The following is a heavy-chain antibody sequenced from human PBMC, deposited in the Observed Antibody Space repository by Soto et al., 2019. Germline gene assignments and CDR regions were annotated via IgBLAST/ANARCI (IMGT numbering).Heavy chain of an antibody. CDR3: ARDRRANWFDP. Sequence: SETLSLTCTVSGGSISSYYWNWIRQPPGKGLEWIGYIYYSGSTKYNPSLKSRVTISVDTSKNQFSLKLSSVTAADTAVYYGARDRRANWFDPWGQGTLVTVSS. CDR1: GGSISSYY. CDR2: IYYSGST. V-gene: IGHV4-59*01. J-gene: IGHJ5*02.